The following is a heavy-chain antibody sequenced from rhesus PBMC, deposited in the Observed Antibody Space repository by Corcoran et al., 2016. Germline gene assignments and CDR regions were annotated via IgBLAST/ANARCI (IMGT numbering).Heavy chain of an antibody. D-gene: IGHD3-28*01. Sequence: QVQLQESGPGLVKPSETLSLTCAVSGFSISRGYGWSWLRKPPGNGLGGIGYSGCSSCSTHFHPSLKSRVTISKDTSKNQFSLKLSSVTAADTAVYYCARDGYYYDSGYYSGDAFDFWGQGLRVTVSS. V-gene: IGHV4-127*01. CDR3: ARDGYYYDSGYYSGDAFDF. J-gene: IGHJ3*01. CDR2: SGCSSCST. CDR1: GFSISRGYG.